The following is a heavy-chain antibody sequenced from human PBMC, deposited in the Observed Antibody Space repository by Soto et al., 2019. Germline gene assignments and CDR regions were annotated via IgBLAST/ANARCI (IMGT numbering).Heavy chain of an antibody. V-gene: IGHV5-51*01. Sequence: PGESLKISCKGSGYSFTSYWIGWVRQMPGKGLEWMGIIYPGDSDTRYSPSFQGQVTISADKSISTAYLQWSSLKASDTAMYYCARRYDFRSGSGENYYYGMDVWGQGTTVTVSS. CDR1: GYSFTSYW. CDR2: IYPGDSDT. J-gene: IGHJ6*02. CDR3: ARRYDFRSGSGENYYYGMDV. D-gene: IGHD3-3*01.